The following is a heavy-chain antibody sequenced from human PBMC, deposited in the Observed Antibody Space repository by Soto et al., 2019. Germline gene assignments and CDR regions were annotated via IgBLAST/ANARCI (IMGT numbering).Heavy chain of an antibody. Sequence: QVQLVQSGAEVEKPGASVKISCKASGYSFTSQYVHWVRQAPGQGLEWMGIINPNGGSTTYAQKFRGRVHRDGGTPAGPAPMGLGSLHTGDPAVYYGAEGLWLRPGGGGTEPLDIWGQGTMVTVAS. CDR3: AEGLWLRPGGGGTEPLDI. CDR2: INPNGGST. J-gene: IGHJ3*02. CDR1: GYSFTSQY. V-gene: IGHV1-46*03. D-gene: IGHD6-19*01.